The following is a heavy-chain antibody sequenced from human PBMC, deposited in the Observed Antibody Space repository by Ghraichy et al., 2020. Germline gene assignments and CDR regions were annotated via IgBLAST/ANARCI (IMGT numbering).Heavy chain of an antibody. CDR1: GFTFSSYA. D-gene: IGHD3-22*01. CDR2: ISSNGGST. Sequence: GESLNISCAASGFTFSSYAMHWVRQAPGKGLEYVSAISSNGGSTYYANSVKGRFTISRDNSKNTLYLQMGSLRAEDMAVYYCARVGGFITMIAPLDYWGQGTLVTVSS. CDR3: ARVGGFITMIAPLDY. V-gene: IGHV3-64*01. J-gene: IGHJ4*02.